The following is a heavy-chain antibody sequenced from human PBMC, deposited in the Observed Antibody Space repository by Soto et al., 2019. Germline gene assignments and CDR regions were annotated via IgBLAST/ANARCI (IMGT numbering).Heavy chain of an antibody. CDR2: ISANNGNT. Sequence: QVRLVHSETEVKKPGASVNVSCKASGYTFTSYTISWVRQAPGQGLEWMGWISANNGNTEFAQKFQDRLTMIADTTTSTAYLELRNLRPYDTAVYYCARSLPWFDPWGQGTLVAVSS. V-gene: IGHV1-18*01. CDR1: GYTFTSYT. J-gene: IGHJ5*02. CDR3: ARSLPWFDP.